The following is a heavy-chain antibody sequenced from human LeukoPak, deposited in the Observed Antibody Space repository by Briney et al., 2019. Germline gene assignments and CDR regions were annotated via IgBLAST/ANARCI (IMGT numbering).Heavy chain of an antibody. J-gene: IGHJ4*02. D-gene: IGHD3-16*02. CDR3: ARDLHARYDYVWGSYRFEGYYFDY. Sequence: GGSLRLSCAASGFTFSSYSMNWVRQAPGKGLEWVSSISSSSSYIYYADSVKGRFTISRDNAKNSLYLQMNSLRAEDTAVYYCARDLHARYDYVWGSYRFEGYYFDYWGQGTLVTVSS. CDR1: GFTFSSYS. V-gene: IGHV3-21*01. CDR2: ISSSSSYI.